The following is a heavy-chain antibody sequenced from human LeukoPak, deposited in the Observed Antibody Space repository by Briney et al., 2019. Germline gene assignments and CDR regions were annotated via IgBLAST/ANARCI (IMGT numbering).Heavy chain of an antibody. CDR2: ISSSGSTI. D-gene: IGHD6-13*01. V-gene: IGHV3-48*03. CDR3: ARDGSSSWSTYYYYYMDV. J-gene: IGHJ6*03. Sequence: GGSLRLSCAASGFTFSSYEMNWVRQAPGKGLEWVSYISSSGSTIYYADSVKDRFTISRDNAKNSLYLQMNSLRAEDTAVYYCARDGSSSWSTYYYYYMDVWGKGTTVTVSS. CDR1: GFTFSSYE.